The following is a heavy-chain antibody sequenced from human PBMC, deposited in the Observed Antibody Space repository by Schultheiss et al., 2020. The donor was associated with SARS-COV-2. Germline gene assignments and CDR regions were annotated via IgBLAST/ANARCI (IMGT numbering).Heavy chain of an antibody. CDR1: GFTFSSYA. CDR3: ARVADRIITWIQHPVGYGMDV. CDR2: IWYDGSNK. D-gene: IGHD5-18*01. V-gene: IGHV3-30*07. Sequence: GGSLRLSCAASGFTFSSYAMHWVRQAPGKGLEWVAVIWYDGSNKYYADSVKGRFIISRDNSKNTLYLQMNSLRAEDTAVYYCARVADRIITWIQHPVGYGMDVWGQGTTVTVSS. J-gene: IGHJ6*02.